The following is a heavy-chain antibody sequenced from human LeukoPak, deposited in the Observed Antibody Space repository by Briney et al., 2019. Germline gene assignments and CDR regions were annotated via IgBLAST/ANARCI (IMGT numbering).Heavy chain of an antibody. CDR3: AREEDIGLSPLY. J-gene: IGHJ4*02. CDR1: GYTFTGYY. Sequence: GASVKVSCKASGYTFTGYYMHWVRQAPGQGLEWMGWIYPDSGGTNYAQKFQGRVTMTRDTSISTAYMELSRLRSEDTAVYYCAREEDIGLSPLYWGQGTLVTVSS. CDR2: IYPDSGGT. D-gene: IGHD2-15*01. V-gene: IGHV1-2*02.